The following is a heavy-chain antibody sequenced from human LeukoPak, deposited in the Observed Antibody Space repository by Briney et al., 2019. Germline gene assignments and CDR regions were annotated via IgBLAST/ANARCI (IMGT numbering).Heavy chain of an antibody. CDR1: SGSISSSNW. D-gene: IGHD4-23*01. Sequence: SGTLSLTCAVSSGSISSSNWWRWVRQPPGKGLEWIGEISHSGSINYNPSLKTRVTISADKAKNQFSLKLSAVTAADTAVYFCAREGDGGYSLGYWGQGTLVIVSS. V-gene: IGHV4-4*02. J-gene: IGHJ4*02. CDR3: AREGDGGYSLGY. CDR2: ISHSGSI.